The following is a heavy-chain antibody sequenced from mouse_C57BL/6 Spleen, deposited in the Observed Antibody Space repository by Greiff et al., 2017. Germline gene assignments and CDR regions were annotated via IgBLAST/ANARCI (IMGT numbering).Heavy chain of an antibody. D-gene: IGHD2-4*01. CDR1: GFTFSSYG. Sequence: DVMLVESGGDLVKPGGSLKLSCAASGFTFSSYGMSWVRQTPDKRLEWVATISSGGSYTYYPDSVKGRFTISRDNAKNTLYLQMSSLKSEDTAMYYCARREGYDCDDGNWYIDVWGTGTTVTVSS. CDR2: ISSGGSYT. CDR3: ARREGYDCDDGNWYIDV. J-gene: IGHJ1*03. V-gene: IGHV5-6*02.